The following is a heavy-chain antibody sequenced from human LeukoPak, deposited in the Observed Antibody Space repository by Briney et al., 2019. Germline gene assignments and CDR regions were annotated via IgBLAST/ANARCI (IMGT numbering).Heavy chain of an antibody. V-gene: IGHV3-30*02. D-gene: IGHD6-19*01. CDR2: IRYDGSNK. CDR1: GFTFSSYG. J-gene: IGHJ4*02. CDR3: AHNLGWHFDY. Sequence: PGGSLRLSCAASGFTFSSYGVHWVRQAPGKGLEWVAFIRYDGSNKYYADSVKGRFTISRDNSKNTLYLQMNSLRAEDTAVYYCAHNLGWHFDYWGQGTLVTVSS.